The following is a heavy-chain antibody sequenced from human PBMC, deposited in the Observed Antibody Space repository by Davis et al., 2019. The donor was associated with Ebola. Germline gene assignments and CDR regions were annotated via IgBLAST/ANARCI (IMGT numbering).Heavy chain of an antibody. CDR3: ARGKRYSSSWYVIKPLDY. J-gene: IGHJ4*02. V-gene: IGHV1-8*02. D-gene: IGHD6-13*01. CDR1: GFTFSSYG. CDR2: MNPNSGNT. Sequence: PGGSLRLSCAASGFTFSSYGMHWVRQATGQGLEWMGWMNPNSGNTGYAQKFQGRVTMTRNTSISTAYMELSSLRSEDTAVYYCARGKRYSSSWYVIKPLDYWGQGTLVTVSS.